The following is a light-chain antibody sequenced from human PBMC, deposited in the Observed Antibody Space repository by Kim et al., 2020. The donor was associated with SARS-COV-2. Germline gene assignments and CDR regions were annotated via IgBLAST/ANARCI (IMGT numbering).Light chain of an antibody. CDR1: QSISSW. J-gene: IGKJ4*01. CDR3: QQYNSYSRLT. V-gene: IGKV1-5*03. Sequence: DIQMTQSPSTLSAFVGDRVTITCRASQSISSWLAWYQQKPGKAPKLLIYKASSLESGVPPRFSGSGSGTEFTLTISSLQPDDFATYYCQQYNSYSRLTFGGGTKLEI. CDR2: KAS.